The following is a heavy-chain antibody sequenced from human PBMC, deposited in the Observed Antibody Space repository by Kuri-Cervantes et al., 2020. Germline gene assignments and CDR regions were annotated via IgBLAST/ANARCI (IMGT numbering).Heavy chain of an antibody. V-gene: IGHV4-34*01. CDR1: GGSFSGYY. J-gene: IGHJ4*02. D-gene: IGHD1-7*01. CDR2: INHSGST. CDR3: ARGITGTISPFDY. Sequence: ESLKISCAVYGGSFSGYYWSWIRQLPGKGLEWIGEINHSGSTNYNPSLKSRVTISVDTSKNQFSLKLSSVTAADTAVYYCARGITGTISPFDYWGQGTLVTVSS.